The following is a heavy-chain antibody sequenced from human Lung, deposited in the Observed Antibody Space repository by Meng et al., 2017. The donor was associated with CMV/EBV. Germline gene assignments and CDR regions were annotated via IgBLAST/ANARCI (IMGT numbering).Heavy chain of an antibody. J-gene: IGHJ5*02. CDR1: GDNLNELS. Sequence: ASVKVSWKLYGDNLNELSILWVRQDPGKGLEWMGGFDPEHSEAIYAQNFQGRVTMTEDTSTETAYMELTSLRFEDTAVYYCATLVLWGQGTLVTVSS. CDR2: FDPEHSEA. V-gene: IGHV1-24*01. CDR3: ATLVL.